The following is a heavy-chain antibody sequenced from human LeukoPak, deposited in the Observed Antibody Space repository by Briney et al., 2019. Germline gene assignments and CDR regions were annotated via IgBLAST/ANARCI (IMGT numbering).Heavy chain of an antibody. CDR2: TIPIFGTA. V-gene: IGHV1-69*05. Sequence: ASVKVSCKASGGTFSSYAISWVRQAPGQGLEWMGGTIPIFGTASYAQKFQGRVTITTDESTSTAYMELSSLRSEDTAVYYCARGSAMLVYAIGLYFQHWGQGTLVTVSS. D-gene: IGHD2-8*01. CDR1: GGTFSSYA. CDR3: ARGSAMLVYAIGLYFQH. J-gene: IGHJ1*01.